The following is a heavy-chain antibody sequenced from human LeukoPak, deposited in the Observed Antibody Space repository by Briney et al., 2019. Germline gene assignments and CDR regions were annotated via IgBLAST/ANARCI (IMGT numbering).Heavy chain of an antibody. D-gene: IGHD3-3*01. CDR3: ARAVAGVVIAAVGY. CDR2: ISYDGSNK. J-gene: IGHJ4*02. V-gene: IGHV3-30-3*01. Sequence: GRSLRLSCAASGFTFSSYAMHWVRQAPGKGLEWVAVISYDGSNKYYADSVKGRFTISRDNSKNTLYLQMNSLRAEDTAVYYCARAVAGVVIAAVGYWGQGTLVTVSS. CDR1: GFTFSSYA.